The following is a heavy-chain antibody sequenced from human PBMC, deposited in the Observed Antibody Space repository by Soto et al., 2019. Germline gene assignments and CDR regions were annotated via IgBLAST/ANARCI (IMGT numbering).Heavy chain of an antibody. CDR1: GFTFTSYT. D-gene: IGHD6-13*01. Sequence: ASVKVSCAASGFTFTSYTMNWVRQAPGKGLEWVSSISSSSDYIYYADSMKGRVTISRDNAKNSLFLDMNSLTGEDTAVYYCARARVYATGPLDFWGQGTLVTVSS. J-gene: IGHJ4*02. CDR3: ARARVYATGPLDF. CDR2: ISSSSDYI. V-gene: IGHV3-21*06.